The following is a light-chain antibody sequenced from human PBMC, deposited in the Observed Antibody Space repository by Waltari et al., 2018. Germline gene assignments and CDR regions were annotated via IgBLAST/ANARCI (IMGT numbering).Light chain of an antibody. V-gene: IGKV1-39*01. CDR2: GAS. CDR3: QQSHTMMYT. CDR1: PTIDTF. J-gene: IGKJ2*01. Sequence: DIQLTQSPSPLSASVGDRVTITCRASPTIDTFLNWYQQTPGKAPKVLIYGASSLQSRVPSRFSGSGAGTHFTLTIISLQPDDFATYFCQQSHTMMYTFGQGTKLEIK.